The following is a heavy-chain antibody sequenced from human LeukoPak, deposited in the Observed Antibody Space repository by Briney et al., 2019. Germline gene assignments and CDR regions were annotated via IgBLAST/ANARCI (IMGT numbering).Heavy chain of an antibody. CDR1: GYSFTSYW. D-gene: IGHD2-15*01. V-gene: IGHV5-51*01. Sequence: GESLKISCKGSGYSFTSYWIGWVRQMPGKGLEWMGIIYPGDSDTRYSPSFQGQVTISADKSISTAYLQWSSLKASDTAMYYCARRGYCSGGSCDVGAFDIWGQGTMVTVSS. CDR3: ARRGYCSGGSCDVGAFDI. J-gene: IGHJ3*02. CDR2: IYPGDSDT.